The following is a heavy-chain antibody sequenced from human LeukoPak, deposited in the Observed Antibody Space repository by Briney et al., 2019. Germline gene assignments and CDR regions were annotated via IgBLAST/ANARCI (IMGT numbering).Heavy chain of an antibody. CDR1: GFTFSSYS. V-gene: IGHV3-48*02. D-gene: IGHD6-13*01. CDR3: ARDPARAGRMDG. Sequence: PAGGSLRLSCAASGFTFSSYSRNWVRPAPGKGLEWVSSISSSSRTIYYADSVKGRFTISRDNAKNSLYLQMNSLTDEDTAVYYCARDPARAGRMDGWGQATTVTVS. J-gene: IGHJ6*02. CDR2: ISSSSRTI.